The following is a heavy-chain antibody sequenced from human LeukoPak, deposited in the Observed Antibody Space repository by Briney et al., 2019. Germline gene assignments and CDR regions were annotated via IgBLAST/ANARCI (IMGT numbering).Heavy chain of an antibody. D-gene: IGHD5-12*01. J-gene: IGHJ4*02. CDR2: ISSSSSTI. V-gene: IGHV3-48*04. CDR3: VRELDIVAGTGRKFDY. Sequence: PGGSLRLSCAASGFTFSSYSMNWVRQAPGKGLEWVSYISSSSSTIYYADSVKGRFTISRDNAKNSLYLQMNSLRAEDTAVYYCVRELDIVAGTGRKFDYWGQGTLVTVSS. CDR1: GFTFSSYS.